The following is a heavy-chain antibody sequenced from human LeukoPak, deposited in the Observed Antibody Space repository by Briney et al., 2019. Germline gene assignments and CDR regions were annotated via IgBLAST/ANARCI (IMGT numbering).Heavy chain of an antibody. CDR3: ARGGGHSGYDPFDY. D-gene: IGHD5-12*01. J-gene: IGHJ4*02. V-gene: IGHV4-59*12. CDR2: IYYSGST. CDR1: GGSISSYY. Sequence: SETLSLTCTVSGGSISSYYWSWIRQPPGKGLEWIGYIYYSGSTNYNPSLKSRVTISVDTSKNQFSLKLSSVTAADTAVYYCARGGGHSGYDPFDYWGQGTLVTVSS.